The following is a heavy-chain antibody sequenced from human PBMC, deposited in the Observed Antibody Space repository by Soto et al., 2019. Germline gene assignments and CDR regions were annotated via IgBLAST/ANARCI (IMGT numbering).Heavy chain of an antibody. D-gene: IGHD6-13*01. CDR3: ARVKSSRIAAAGTPDY. CDR1: GYTFTGYY. CDR2: INPNSGGT. Sequence: QVQLVQSGAEVKKPGASVKVSCKASGYTFTGYYMHWVRQAPGQGLEWMGWINPNSGGTNYAQKFQGRVTMTRDTSISTAYMELSRLRSDDTAVYYCARVKSSRIAAAGTPDYWGQGTLVTVSS. V-gene: IGHV1-2*02. J-gene: IGHJ4*02.